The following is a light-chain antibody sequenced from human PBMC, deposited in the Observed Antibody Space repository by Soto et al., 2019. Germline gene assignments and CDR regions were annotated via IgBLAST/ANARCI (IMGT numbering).Light chain of an antibody. J-gene: IGKJ4*01. Sequence: DIQMTQSPSSLSASVGDRVTITCRASQSISSYLNWYQQKPGKAPNLLIYAASNLQSGVPSRFSGSGSRTDFTLTISSLQPEDFAAYYCQQSYSTPLTFGGGTKVEIK. CDR3: QQSYSTPLT. CDR1: QSISSY. CDR2: AAS. V-gene: IGKV1-39*01.